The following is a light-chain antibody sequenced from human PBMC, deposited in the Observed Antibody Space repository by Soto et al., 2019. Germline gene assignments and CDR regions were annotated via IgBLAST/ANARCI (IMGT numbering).Light chain of an antibody. CDR1: SSNIGNTY. CDR2: DND. V-gene: IGLV1-51*01. Sequence: SVLTQPPSVSAAPGQKVTISCSGSSSNIGNTYVSWYQQLPGSAPKLLIYDNDRRPSGIPDRFSGSKSGTSRTLGITGLQTGDEADYYCGTWDSSLNAYVFGTGTKVTVL. J-gene: IGLJ1*01. CDR3: GTWDSSLNAYV.